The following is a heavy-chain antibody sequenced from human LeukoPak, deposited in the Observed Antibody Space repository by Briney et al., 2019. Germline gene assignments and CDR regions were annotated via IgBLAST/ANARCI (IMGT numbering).Heavy chain of an antibody. J-gene: IGHJ6*03. CDR1: GGSISSYY. CDR2: IYYSGST. CDR3: ARGFSSGYSYGYYYYYYYMDV. Sequence: PSETLSLTCTVSGGSISSYYWSWIRQPPGKGLEWIGYIYYSGSTNYNPSLKSRVTISVDTSKNQFSLKLSSVTAADTAVYYCARGFSSGYSYGYYYYYYYMDVWGKGTTVTVSS. V-gene: IGHV4-59*01. D-gene: IGHD5-18*01.